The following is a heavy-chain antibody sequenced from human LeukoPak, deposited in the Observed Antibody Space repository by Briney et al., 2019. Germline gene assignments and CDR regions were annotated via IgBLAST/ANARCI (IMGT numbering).Heavy chain of an antibody. Sequence: PSETLSLTCTVSGGCISSSSYYWGWIRQPPGKGLEWIGSIYYSESTYYNPSLKSRVTISVDTSKNQFSLKLSSVTAADTAVYYCARQEDDVLTGYYLNYWGQGTLVTVSS. CDR1: GGCISSSSYY. V-gene: IGHV4-39*01. J-gene: IGHJ4*02. CDR3: ARQEDDVLTGYYLNY. D-gene: IGHD3-9*01. CDR2: IYYSEST.